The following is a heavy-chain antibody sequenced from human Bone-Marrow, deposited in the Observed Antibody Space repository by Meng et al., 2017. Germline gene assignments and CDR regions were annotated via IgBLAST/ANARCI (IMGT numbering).Heavy chain of an antibody. CDR1: GGTFSSYV. V-gene: IGHV1-69*05. CDR2: IIPIFDAP. CDR3: ARDRVSRYDSSAYYRNAFDI. Sequence: SVKVSCKASGGTFSSYVISWVRQAPGQGLEWMGGIIPIFDAPNYAQRFQGSVTITTDESTSTAYMELSSLTSEDTAVYYYARDRVSRYDSSAYYRNAFDIWGQGTMVTVSS. D-gene: IGHD3-22*01. J-gene: IGHJ3*02.